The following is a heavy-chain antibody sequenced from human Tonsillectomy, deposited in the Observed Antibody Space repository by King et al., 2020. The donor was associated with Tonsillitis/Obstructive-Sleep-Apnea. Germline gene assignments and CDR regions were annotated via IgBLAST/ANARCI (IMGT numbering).Heavy chain of an antibody. V-gene: IGHV5-51*01. CDR3: ASHEDTSGYYGAFDI. D-gene: IGHD3-22*01. CDR2: IYPGDSDT. Sequence: VQLVESGAEVKKPGESLKISCKGSGYSFTSYWIGWVRQMPGKGLEWMGIIYPGDSDTRYSPSFQGQVTIAADKSISTAYLQWSSLKASDTAMYYCASHEDTSGYYGAFDIWGQGPLVTVSS. J-gene: IGHJ3*02. CDR1: GYSFTSYW.